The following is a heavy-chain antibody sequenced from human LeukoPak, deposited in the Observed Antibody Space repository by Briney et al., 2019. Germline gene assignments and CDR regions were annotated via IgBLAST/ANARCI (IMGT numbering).Heavy chain of an antibody. CDR2: INPNSGGT. CDR1: GYTFTDYY. CDR3: AREEYYGSGSNWFDP. V-gene: IGHV1-2*04. Sequence: ASVKVSCKASGYTFTDYYMHWVRQAPGQGLEWMGWINPNSGGTNYAQKFQGWVTMTRDTSISTAYMELSRLRSDDTAVYYCAREEYYGSGSNWFDPWGQGTLVTVSS. D-gene: IGHD3-10*01. J-gene: IGHJ5*02.